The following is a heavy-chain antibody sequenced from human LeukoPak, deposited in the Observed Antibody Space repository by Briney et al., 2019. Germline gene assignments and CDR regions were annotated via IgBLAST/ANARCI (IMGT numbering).Heavy chain of an antibody. CDR3: EKSWSCVQYNDWLCYFDY. CDR1: GFTFSNYA. Sequence: GGSLRLSCAASGFTFSNYAMSWVRQAPGKGLEWVSGISGSSGTTYYTDSVQGRFTISRDNSKNTLYLQMNSLRDDDTAIYYCEKSWSCVQYNDWLCYFDYWGQGTLVTVSS. V-gene: IGHV3-23*01. CDR2: ISGSSGTT. J-gene: IGHJ4*02. D-gene: IGHD3-9*01.